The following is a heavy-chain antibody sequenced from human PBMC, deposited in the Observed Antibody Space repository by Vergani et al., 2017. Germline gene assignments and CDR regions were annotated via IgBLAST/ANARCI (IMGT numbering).Heavy chain of an antibody. Sequence: QVQLQESGPGLVKPSETLTLTCTVSGGSISSYYWSWIRQPPGKGLEWIGYIYYSGSTNYNPSLKSRVTISVDTSKNQFYLKLSSVTAADTAVYYCARSGTXDSSWYYYYYGMDVWGQGTTVTVSS. V-gene: IGHV4-59*01. J-gene: IGHJ6*02. CDR2: IYYSGST. CDR1: GGSISSYY. CDR3: ARSGTXDSSWYYYYYGMDV. D-gene: IGHD6-13*01.